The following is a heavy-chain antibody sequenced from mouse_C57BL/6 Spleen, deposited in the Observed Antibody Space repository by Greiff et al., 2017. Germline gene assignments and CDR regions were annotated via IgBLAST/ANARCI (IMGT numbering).Heavy chain of an antibody. CDR1: GFSLTSYA. CDR2: IWTGGGT. Sequence: QVTLKESGPGLVAPSQSLSITCTVSGFSLTSYAIRWVRQPPGKGLEWLGVIWTGGGTNYNSALNSRQSISKDNSKSQVFLKMNSLQTDDTARYYCARINLGAMDYWGQGTSVTVSS. D-gene: IGHD4-1*01. J-gene: IGHJ4*01. CDR3: ARINLGAMDY. V-gene: IGHV2-9-1*01.